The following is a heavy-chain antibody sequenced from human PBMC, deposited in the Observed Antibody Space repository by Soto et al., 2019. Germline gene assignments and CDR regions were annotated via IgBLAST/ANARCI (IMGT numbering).Heavy chain of an antibody. CDR3: ARGYSYGKFGWFDP. Sequence: SETLSLTCAVSGGSISSGGYSWSWIRQPPGKGLEWIGYIYHSGSTYYNPSLKSRVTISVDRSKNQFSLKLSSVTAADTAVYYCARGYSYGKFGWFDPWGQGTLVTVSS. J-gene: IGHJ5*02. D-gene: IGHD5-18*01. CDR1: GGSISSGGYS. CDR2: IYHSGST. V-gene: IGHV4-30-2*01.